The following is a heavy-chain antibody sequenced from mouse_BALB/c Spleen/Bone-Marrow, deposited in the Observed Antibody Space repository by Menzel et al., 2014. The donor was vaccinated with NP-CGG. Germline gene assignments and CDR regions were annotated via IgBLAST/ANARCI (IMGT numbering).Heavy chain of an antibody. Sequence: EVKLVESGGGLVQSGGSRKLSCAASGFTFSSFGMRWVRQAPEKGLEWVAYISSGGSSIYFADTMKGRLTISRDNPKNTLFLQLTSLRSEDTAIYYCARGGLRDYFAYWGQGTTLTVSS. J-gene: IGHJ2*01. CDR2: ISSGGSSI. V-gene: IGHV5-17*02. CDR3: ARGGLRDYFAY. CDR1: GFTFSSFG. D-gene: IGHD2-2*01.